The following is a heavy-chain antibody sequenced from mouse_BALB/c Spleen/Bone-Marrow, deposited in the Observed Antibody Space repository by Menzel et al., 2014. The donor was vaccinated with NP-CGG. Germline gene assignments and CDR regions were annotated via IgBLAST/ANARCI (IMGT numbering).Heavy chain of an antibody. Sequence: VQLQQSGAELVKPVASVKLSCTASGFNIKDTYMHWVKQRPEQGLEWIGRIDPANGNTKYDPKFQGKATITADTSSNTAYLQLSSLTSEDTAVYYCAGFGITKEEGYYYAMDYWGQGTSVTVSS. CDR3: AGFGITKEEGYYYAMDY. J-gene: IGHJ4*01. V-gene: IGHV14-3*02. D-gene: IGHD2-4*01. CDR1: GFNIKDTY. CDR2: IDPANGNT.